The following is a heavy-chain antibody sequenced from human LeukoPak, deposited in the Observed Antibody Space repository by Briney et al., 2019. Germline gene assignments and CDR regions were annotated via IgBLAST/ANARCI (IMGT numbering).Heavy chain of an antibody. J-gene: IGHJ4*02. V-gene: IGHV1-69*13. D-gene: IGHD4-17*01. CDR1: GGTFSSYA. CDR2: IIPVFGTA. Sequence: EASVKVSCKASGGTFSSYAISWVRQAPGQGLEWMGGIIPVFGTANYAQKFQGRVTITADESTSTAYMELSSLRSEDTAVYYCASYGDANKLDYWGQGTLVTVSS. CDR3: ASYGDANKLDY.